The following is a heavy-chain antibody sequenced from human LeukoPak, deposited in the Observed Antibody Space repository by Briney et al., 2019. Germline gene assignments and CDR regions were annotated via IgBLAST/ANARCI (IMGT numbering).Heavy chain of an antibody. D-gene: IGHD2-8*01. Sequence: GGSLTLSCAASGFAFSTYSMIWVRQAPGKGLEWVSYISPGSSTIYYADFAKGRFTISRDDGEKSLYLQMNPLRAEDTAVYYCATQAWRTHGAGGYHDDCWGHGTLVTVSS. CDR3: ATQAWRTHGAGGYHDDC. V-gene: IGHV3-48*04. J-gene: IGHJ4*01. CDR1: GFAFSTYS. CDR2: ISPGSSTI.